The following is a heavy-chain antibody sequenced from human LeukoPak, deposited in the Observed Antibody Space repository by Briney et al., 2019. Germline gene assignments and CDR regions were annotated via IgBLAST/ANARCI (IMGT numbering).Heavy chain of an antibody. Sequence: LGESLKISCKGSGYSFTSYWIGWVRQMPGKGLEWMGIIYPGDPDTRYSPSFQGQVTISADKSISTAYLQWSSLKASDTAMYYCARTYDFWSGYYSQFDYWGQGTLVTVSS. CDR2: IYPGDPDT. CDR3: ARTYDFWSGYYSQFDY. D-gene: IGHD3-3*01. V-gene: IGHV5-51*01. CDR1: GYSFTSYW. J-gene: IGHJ4*02.